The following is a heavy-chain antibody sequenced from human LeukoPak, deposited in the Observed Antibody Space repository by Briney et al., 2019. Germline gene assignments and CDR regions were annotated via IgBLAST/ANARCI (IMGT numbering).Heavy chain of an antibody. J-gene: IGHJ4*02. CDR3: AGSIAARLDY. CDR1: GGSISSYY. V-gene: IGHV4-59*12. Sequence: PSETLSLTCTVSGGSISSYYWSWIRQPPGKGLEWIGYVHYSGSTNYNPSLKSRVTISVDTSKNQFSLKLSSVTAADTAVYYCAGSIAARLDYWGQGTLVTVSS. CDR2: VHYSGST. D-gene: IGHD6-6*01.